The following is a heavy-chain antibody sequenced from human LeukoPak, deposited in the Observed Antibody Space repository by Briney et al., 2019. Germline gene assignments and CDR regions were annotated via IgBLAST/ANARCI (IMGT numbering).Heavy chain of an antibody. Sequence: SVKVSCKASGGTFSSYAISWVRQAPGQGLEWMGGIIPIFGTANNAQKFQGRVTITADESTSTAYMELSSLRSEDTAVYYCASNSGSYGRFDPWGQGTLVTVSS. D-gene: IGHD1-26*01. J-gene: IGHJ5*02. CDR1: GGTFSSYA. V-gene: IGHV1-69*13. CDR3: ASNSGSYGRFDP. CDR2: IIPIFGTA.